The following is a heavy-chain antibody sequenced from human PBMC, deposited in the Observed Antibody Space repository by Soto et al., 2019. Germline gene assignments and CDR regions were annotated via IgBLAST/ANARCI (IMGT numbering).Heavy chain of an antibody. Sequence: ASVKVSCKASGYTFTSYGMSWVRQAPGQGLEWMGWISNYNGNTNYAQKVQDRVTMTTDTSASTTYMELRSLRSDDTAVYYCARGPRHCSSTTCFSGVTWFDPWGQGTLVTVSS. V-gene: IGHV1-18*04. D-gene: IGHD2-2*01. CDR2: ISNYNGNT. CDR1: GYTFTSYG. J-gene: IGHJ5*02. CDR3: ARGPRHCSSTTCFSGVTWFDP.